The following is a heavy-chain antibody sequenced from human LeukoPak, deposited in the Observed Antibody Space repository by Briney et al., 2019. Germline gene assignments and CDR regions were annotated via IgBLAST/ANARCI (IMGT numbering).Heavy chain of an antibody. J-gene: IGHJ4*02. CDR2: IYYSGVT. CDR1: GGSITPYY. V-gene: IGHV4-59*08. D-gene: IGHD6-25*01. CDR3: VRHGHGYDSAFDY. Sequence: PSETLSLTCSVSGGSITPYYWSWIRQSPGKGLAWIAYIYYSGVTNYNPSLKSRVTISVDTSKNQFSLNLNSVTAADTAVYYCVRHGHGYDSAFDYWGQGTLVTVSP.